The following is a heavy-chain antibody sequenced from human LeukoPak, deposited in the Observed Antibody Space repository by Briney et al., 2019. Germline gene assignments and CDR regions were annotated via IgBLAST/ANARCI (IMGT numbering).Heavy chain of an antibody. CDR2: ISYDGSNK. J-gene: IGHJ4*02. Sequence: PGGSLRLSCAASGFTFSSYGMHWVRQAPGKGLEWVAVISYDGSNKYYADSVKGRFTISRDNSKNTLYLQMNSLRAEDTAVYYCAKLPLYYYDSSGYYSLGDYWGRGTLVTVSS. CDR1: GFTFSSYG. CDR3: AKLPLYYYDSSGYYSLGDY. V-gene: IGHV3-30*18. D-gene: IGHD3-22*01.